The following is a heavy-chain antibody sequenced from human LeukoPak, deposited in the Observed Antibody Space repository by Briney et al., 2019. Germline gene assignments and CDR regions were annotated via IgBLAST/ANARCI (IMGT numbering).Heavy chain of an antibody. CDR2: IYYSGST. V-gene: IGHV4-39*07. Sequence: SETLSLTCIVSGGSISSSNYYWGWIRQPPGKGLEWIGSIYYSGSTYYNPSLKSRVTISVDTSKNQFSLNLSSVTAADTAVYYCARSNYYYYMDVWGKGTTVTVSS. CDR1: GGSISSSNYY. J-gene: IGHJ6*03. CDR3: ARSNYYYYMDV.